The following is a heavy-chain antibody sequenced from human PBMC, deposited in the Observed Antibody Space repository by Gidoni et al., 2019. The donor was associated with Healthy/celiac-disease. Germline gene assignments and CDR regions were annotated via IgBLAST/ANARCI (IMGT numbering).Heavy chain of an antibody. J-gene: IGHJ3*02. V-gene: IGHV3-9*01. CDR2: ISWNSGSI. CDR3: AKDNEAGEYSSLGTDAFDI. Sequence: EVQLVESGGGLVQPGRSLRLSCAASGFTFDAYAMHWFRQAPGKGLEWVSGISWNSGSIGYADSGKGRFTISRDNAKNSLYLQMNSLRAEDTALYDCAKDNEAGEYSSLGTDAFDIWGQGTMVTVSS. CDR1: GFTFDAYA. D-gene: IGHD6-6*01.